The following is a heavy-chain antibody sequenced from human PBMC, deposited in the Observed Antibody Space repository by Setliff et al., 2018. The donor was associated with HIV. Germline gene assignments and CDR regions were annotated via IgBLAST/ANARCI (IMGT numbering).Heavy chain of an antibody. CDR1: GFTFSSYT. V-gene: IGHV3-23*01. D-gene: IGHD2-15*01. Sequence: GGSLRLSCAASGFTFSSYTMSWVRQAPGKGLEWVSGISGSGANTYHADSVKGRFTISRDNAKNSLYLQMNSLSAEDTAVYYCARLGHCYGGGWPYYFDYWGQGTLVTVSS. CDR2: ISGSGANT. CDR3: ARLGHCYGGGWPYYFDY. J-gene: IGHJ4*02.